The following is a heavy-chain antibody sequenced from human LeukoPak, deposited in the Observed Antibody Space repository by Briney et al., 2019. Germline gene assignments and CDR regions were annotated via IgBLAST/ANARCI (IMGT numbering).Heavy chain of an antibody. CDR3: ARESDYYDSSWIDY. D-gene: IGHD3-22*01. CDR2: INPNSGGT. J-gene: IGHJ4*02. Sequence: ASVKVSCKASGHTFTGYYMHWVRQAPGQGLEWMGWINPNSGGTNYAQKFQGRVTMTRDTSNSTAYMELSRLRSDDTAVYYCARESDYYDSSWIDYWGQGTLVTVSS. CDR1: GHTFTGYY. V-gene: IGHV1-2*02.